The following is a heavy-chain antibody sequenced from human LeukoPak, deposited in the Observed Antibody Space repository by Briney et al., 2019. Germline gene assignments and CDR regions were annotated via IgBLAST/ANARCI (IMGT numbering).Heavy chain of an antibody. Sequence: SETLSLSCAVYGGSFSGYYWSWIRQPPGKGLEWIGEINHSGSTNYNPSLKSRVTISVDTSKNQFSLKLSSVTAADTAVYYCARHARYFYYFDYWGQGTLVTVSS. J-gene: IGHJ4*02. CDR2: INHSGST. D-gene: IGHD1-14*01. V-gene: IGHV4-34*01. CDR1: GGSFSGYY. CDR3: ARHARYFYYFDY.